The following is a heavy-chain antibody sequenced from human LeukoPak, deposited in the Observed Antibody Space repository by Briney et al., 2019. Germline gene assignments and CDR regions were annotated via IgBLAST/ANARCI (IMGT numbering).Heavy chain of an antibody. V-gene: IGHV3-53*01. Sequence: GGSLRLSCAASGFSVSTNYMSWVRQAPGKGLEWVSVIYSSGNTYYADSVKGRFTISRDNSKNTLYLQMNSLRAEDTAVYYCAREKNDIVLTSYYFDYWGQGTLVTVSS. D-gene: IGHD2-8*01. J-gene: IGHJ4*02. CDR3: AREKNDIVLTSYYFDY. CDR1: GFSVSTNY. CDR2: IYSSGNT.